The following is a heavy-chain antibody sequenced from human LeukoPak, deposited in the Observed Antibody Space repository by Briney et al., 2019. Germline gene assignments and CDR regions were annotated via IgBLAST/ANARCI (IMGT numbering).Heavy chain of an antibody. CDR1: DDSFSSHY. V-gene: IGHV4-59*11. J-gene: IGHJ3*02. D-gene: IGHD4-17*01. Sequence: SSETLSLTCAVSDDSFSSHYWTWIRQPPGKGLEWIGYISYIGSTNYNPSLKSRVTISIDTSKNQFSLKLSSVTAADTAVYYCARDLVTVTKGIDIWGQGTMVSVSS. CDR2: ISYIGST. CDR3: ARDLVTVTKGIDI.